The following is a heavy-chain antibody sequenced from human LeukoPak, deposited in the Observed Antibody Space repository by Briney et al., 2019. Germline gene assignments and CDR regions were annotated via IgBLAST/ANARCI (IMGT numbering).Heavy chain of an antibody. J-gene: IGHJ3*02. CDR3: ARENGSGSYPHHDAFDI. Sequence: PSETLSLTCAVYGVSFSSYYWSWIRQPPGKGLEWIGEINHSGSTNYNPSLKSRVTISVDTSKNQFSLKLSSVTAADTAVYYCARENGSGSYPHHDAFDIWGQGTMVTVSS. D-gene: IGHD1-26*01. CDR2: INHSGST. V-gene: IGHV4-34*01. CDR1: GVSFSSYY.